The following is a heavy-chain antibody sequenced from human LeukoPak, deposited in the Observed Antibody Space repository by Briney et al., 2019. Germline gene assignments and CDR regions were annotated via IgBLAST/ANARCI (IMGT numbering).Heavy chain of an antibody. Sequence: EGSLRLSCAASGFTVSSEYMSWVRQAPGKGLEWVSIIYSGGTTYYADSVKGRFIISRDISKNTVYLQMNNLRAEDTALFYCARALPAASHTSFDYWGQGALVTVSS. CDR2: IYSGGTT. V-gene: IGHV3-66*01. CDR1: GFTVSSEY. J-gene: IGHJ4*02. CDR3: ARALPAASHTSFDY. D-gene: IGHD2-2*01.